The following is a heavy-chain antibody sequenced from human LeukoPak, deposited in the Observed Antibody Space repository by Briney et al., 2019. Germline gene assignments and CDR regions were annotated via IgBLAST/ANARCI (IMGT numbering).Heavy chain of an antibody. Sequence: ASETLSLTCTVSGGSISSYSWSWIRQPPGKGLEYIGYIYYSGSTNYNPSLKSRATILLDTSKNQFSLKLSSVTAADTAVYYCAREYGGNRDWGQGTLVTVSS. V-gene: IGHV4-59*01. CDR1: GGSISSYS. CDR3: AREYGGNRD. CDR2: IYYSGST. J-gene: IGHJ1*01. D-gene: IGHD4-23*01.